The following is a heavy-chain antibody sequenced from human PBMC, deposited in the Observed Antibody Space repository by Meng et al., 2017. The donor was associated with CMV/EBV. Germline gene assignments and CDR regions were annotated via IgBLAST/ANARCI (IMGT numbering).Heavy chain of an antibody. CDR1: GFTFSSYW. CDR2: INSDGSST. J-gene: IGHJ3*02. CDR3: ARDKVGSGSYYFDASDI. D-gene: IGHD3-10*01. V-gene: IGHV3-74*01. Sequence: GESLKISCAASGFTFSSYWMHWVRQAPGKGLVWVSRINSDGSSTSYADSVKGRFTISRDNAKNTLYLQMNSLRAEDTAVYYCARDKVGSGSYYFDASDIWGQGTMVTVSS.